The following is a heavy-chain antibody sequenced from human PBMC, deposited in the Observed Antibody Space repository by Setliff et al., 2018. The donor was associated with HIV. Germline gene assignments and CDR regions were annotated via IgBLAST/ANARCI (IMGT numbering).Heavy chain of an antibody. CDR3: AARRRETAALDY. CDR1: GFTFGSYG. J-gene: IGHJ4*02. V-gene: IGHV3-33*03. CDR2: VWHDGSKQ. D-gene: IGHD6-13*01. Sequence: LRLSCVASGFTFGSYGMHWVRQTPGKGLEWVAGVWHDGSKQYYADSVKGRFTISRDNGKNTVYLQMNSLRGDDTATYYCAARRRETAALDYWGPGTLVTVSS.